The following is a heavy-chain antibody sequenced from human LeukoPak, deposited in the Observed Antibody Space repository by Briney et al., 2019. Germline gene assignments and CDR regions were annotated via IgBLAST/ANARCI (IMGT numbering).Heavy chain of an antibody. Sequence: GGSLRLSCAASGFTFSSYAMHWVRQAPGKGLEWVAVISYDGSNKYYADSVKGRFTISRDNSKNTLYLQMNSLRAEDTAVYYCARDQAQKTQSWYYFDYWGQGTLVTVSS. CDR2: ISYDGSNK. D-gene: IGHD2-8*02. CDR1: GFTFSSYA. CDR3: ARDQAQKTQSWYYFDY. J-gene: IGHJ4*02. V-gene: IGHV3-30-3*01.